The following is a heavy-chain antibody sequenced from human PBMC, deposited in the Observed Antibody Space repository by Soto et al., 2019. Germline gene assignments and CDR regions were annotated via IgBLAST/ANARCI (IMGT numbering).Heavy chain of an antibody. D-gene: IGHD5-12*01. CDR2: IKSKTDGGTT. CDR3: TTVTSGHKLDY. CDR1: GFTFNDAW. J-gene: IGHJ4*02. Sequence: PGGSLRLSCAASGFTFNDAWMTWVRQAPGKGLEWVGRIKSKTDGGTTDYAAPVKGRFTISRDDSKNTLFLQVNSLKAEDTAVYYCTTVTSGHKLDYWGQGTLVTVSS. V-gene: IGHV3-15*01.